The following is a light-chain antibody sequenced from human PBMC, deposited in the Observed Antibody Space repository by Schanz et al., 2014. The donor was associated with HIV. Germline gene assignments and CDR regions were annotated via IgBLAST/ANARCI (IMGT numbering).Light chain of an antibody. CDR1: QSVSDNY. CDR3: QQRDTWPLT. J-gene: IGKJ4*01. V-gene: IGKV3-11*01. Sequence: EIVLTQSPATLSLSPGERATLSCRASQSVSDNYLAWYQQRPGQAPRLLFYANSFRATGVPDRFSVTGSGTDFTLTISSLEPEDSAVYYCQQRDTWPLTFGGGTKVEIK. CDR2: ANS.